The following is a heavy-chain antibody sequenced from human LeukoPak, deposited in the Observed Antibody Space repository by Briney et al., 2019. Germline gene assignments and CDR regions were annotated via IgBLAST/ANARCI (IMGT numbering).Heavy chain of an antibody. V-gene: IGHV4-34*01. J-gene: IGHJ5*02. CDR1: GGSFSGYY. D-gene: IGHD2-15*01. CDR3: ARAPRGYCSGGSCGRRFDP. Sequence: SETLSPTCAVYGGSFSGYYWSWIRQPPGKGLEWIGEINHSGSTNYNPSLKSRVTISVDTSKNQFSLKLSSVTAADTAVYYCARAPRGYCSGGSCGRRFDPWGQGTLVTVSS. CDR2: INHSGST.